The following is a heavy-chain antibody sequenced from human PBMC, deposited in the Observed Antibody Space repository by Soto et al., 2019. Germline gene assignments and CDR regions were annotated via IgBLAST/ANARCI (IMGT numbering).Heavy chain of an antibody. CDR1: GFTLSSYG. CDR2: ISDDGSKK. D-gene: IGHD1-26*01. V-gene: IGHV3-30*18. Sequence: QVQLVESGGGVVQPGRSLRLSCAADGFTLSSYGMHWLRQAPGKGLEWVAVISDDGSKKYYADSVKGRFSISRDNPKNTLFLQMNSLRVEDTAVYYCAKVGDVYNSFFDYWGQGTLVTVSS. J-gene: IGHJ4*02. CDR3: AKVGDVYNSFFDY.